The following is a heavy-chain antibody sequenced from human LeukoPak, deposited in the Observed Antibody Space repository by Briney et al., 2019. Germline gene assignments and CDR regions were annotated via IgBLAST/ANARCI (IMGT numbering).Heavy chain of an antibody. V-gene: IGHV1-2*02. D-gene: IGHD3-22*01. CDR2: INPNSGGT. CDR3: ARLDTPNHYDSSGYYQDAFDI. CDR1: GYTFTGYY. Sequence: GASVKVSCKASGYTFTGYYMHWVRQAPGQGLEWMGWINPNSGGTNYAQKFQGRVTMTRDTSISTAYMELSRLRSDDTAVYYCARLDTPNHYDSSGYYQDAFDIWGQGTMVTVSS. J-gene: IGHJ3*02.